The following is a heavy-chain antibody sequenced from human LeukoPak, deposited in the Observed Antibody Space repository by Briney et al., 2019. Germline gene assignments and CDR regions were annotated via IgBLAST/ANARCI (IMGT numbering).Heavy chain of an antibody. CDR2: IYISGST. J-gene: IGHJ4*02. V-gene: IGHV4-61*02. CDR1: VDSISSGNYY. CDR3: ARDQGGNYFN. Sequence: SETLSPTCTVSVDSISSGNYYWSWIRQPAGKGLEWIGRIYISGSTNYNPSLKSRVTLSVDTSKNQFSLSLSSVTAADTAVYYCARDQGGNYFNWGQGTLVTVSS. D-gene: IGHD1-7*01.